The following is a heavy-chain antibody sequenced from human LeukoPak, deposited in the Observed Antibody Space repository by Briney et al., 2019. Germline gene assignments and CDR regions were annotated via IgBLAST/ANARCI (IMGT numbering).Heavy chain of an antibody. V-gene: IGHV1-69*15. CDR1: GGAFSDFA. Sequence: SVKVSCKASGGAFSDFAIYSVRQAPGHGLEWMGRITPVFGTTNYAQKFEDRVTISLDGPTNTAYMEMSSLRSEDTAVYYCARASQAFRKKYNVFDVWGQGTRIIVSS. D-gene: IGHD5-18*01. CDR2: ITPVFGTT. J-gene: IGHJ3*01. CDR3: ARASQAFRKKYNVFDV.